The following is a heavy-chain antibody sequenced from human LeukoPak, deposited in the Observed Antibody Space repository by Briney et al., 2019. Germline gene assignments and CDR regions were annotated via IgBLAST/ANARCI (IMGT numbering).Heavy chain of an antibody. V-gene: IGHV3-30*02. CDR1: GFTFSSYG. D-gene: IGHD3-16*01. J-gene: IGHJ6*03. Sequence: HPGGSLRLSCVASGFTFSSYGMHWVRQAPGKGLEWVAFIRFDGSNKYYADSVKGRFTISRDNSKNTLYLQMNNLRAEDTAVYYCAGGAPRYYYYYMDVWGKGTTVTVSS. CDR2: IRFDGSNK. CDR3: AGGAPRYYYYYMDV.